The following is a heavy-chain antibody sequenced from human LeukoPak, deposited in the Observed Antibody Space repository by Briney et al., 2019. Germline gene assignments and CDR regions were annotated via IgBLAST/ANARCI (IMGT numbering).Heavy chain of an antibody. Sequence: PSETLSLTCTGSGASIGTYYWSWIRQPPGKGLDWIGYVYNSGSTNYNPSLKSRVTISVDTAKNQFSLNLNSVTAADTAIYYCARGRYDVLTRSYYFNYWGQGILVTVSS. J-gene: IGHJ4*02. CDR3: ARGRYDVLTRSYYFNY. CDR1: GASIGTYY. CDR2: VYNSGST. V-gene: IGHV4-59*01. D-gene: IGHD3-9*01.